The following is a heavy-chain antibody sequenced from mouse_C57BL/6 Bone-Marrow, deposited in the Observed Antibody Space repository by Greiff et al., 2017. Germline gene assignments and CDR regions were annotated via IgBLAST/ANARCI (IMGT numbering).Heavy chain of an antibody. J-gene: IGHJ2*01. Sequence: QVQLQQPGAELVKPGASVKLSCKASGYTFTSYWMQWVKQRPGQGLEWIGEIDPSDSYTNYNQKFKGKATLTVDTSSSTAYMQLSSLTSEASSVYYCVGYDGYWGQGATLTVSS. D-gene: IGHD2-2*01. CDR3: VGYDGY. V-gene: IGHV1-50*01. CDR1: GYTFTSYW. CDR2: IDPSDSYT.